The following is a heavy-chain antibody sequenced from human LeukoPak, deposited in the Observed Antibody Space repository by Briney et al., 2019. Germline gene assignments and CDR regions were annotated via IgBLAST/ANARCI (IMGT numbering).Heavy chain of an antibody. CDR1: GFTFSSYW. J-gene: IGHJ4*02. CDR3: VRSLRSADF. Sequence: GGSLRLSCAASGFTFSSYWMHWVRQAPGKGLMWVSQISPDGSQTFYADSVKGRFTISRDNAKNTLFLQMDSLRAEDTALYYCVRSLRSADFWGQGTLVTVSS. CDR2: ISPDGSQT. V-gene: IGHV3-74*01.